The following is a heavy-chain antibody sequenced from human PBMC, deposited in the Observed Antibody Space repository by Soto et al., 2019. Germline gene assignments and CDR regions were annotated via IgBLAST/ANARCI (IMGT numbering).Heavy chain of an antibody. Sequence: VAVISYDGSNKYYADSVKGRFTISRDNSKNTLYLQMNSLRAEDTAVYYCARPTTAYYYYYGMDVWGQGTTVTVSS. J-gene: IGHJ6*02. D-gene: IGHD1-26*01. CDR3: ARPTTAYYYYYGMDV. CDR2: ISYDGSNK. V-gene: IGHV3-30-3*01.